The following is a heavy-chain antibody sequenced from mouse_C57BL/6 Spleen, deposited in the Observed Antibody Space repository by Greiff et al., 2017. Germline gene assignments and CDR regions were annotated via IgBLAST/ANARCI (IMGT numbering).Heavy chain of an antibody. CDR3: TRFAY. CDR1: GFTFSDAW. V-gene: IGHV6-6*01. CDR2: IRNKANNHAT. J-gene: IGHJ3*01. Sequence: EVKLMESGGGLVQPGGSMKLSCAASGFTFSDAWMDWVRQSPEKGLEWVAAIRNKANNHATYYAESVKGRFTISGYDSKSSVYLQMNSLRAEDTGIYYFTRFAYWGQGTLVTVSA.